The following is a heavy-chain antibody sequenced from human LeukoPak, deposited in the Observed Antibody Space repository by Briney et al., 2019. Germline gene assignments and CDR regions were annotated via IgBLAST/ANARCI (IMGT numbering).Heavy chain of an antibody. CDR2: IYYSGST. D-gene: IGHD6-13*01. CDR3: ARVVRRVFYFDY. V-gene: IGHV4-39*01. Sequence: SETLSLTCTVSGGSISSSSYYWGWIRQPPGKGLEWIGSIYYSGSTYYNPSLKSRVTISVDTSENQFSLKLSSVTAADTAVYYCARVVRRVFYFDYWGQGTLVTVSS. J-gene: IGHJ4*02. CDR1: GGSISSSSYY.